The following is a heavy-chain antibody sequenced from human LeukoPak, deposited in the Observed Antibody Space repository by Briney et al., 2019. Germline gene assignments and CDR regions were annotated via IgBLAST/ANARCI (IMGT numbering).Heavy chain of an antibody. J-gene: IGHJ4*02. D-gene: IGHD4-23*01. CDR2: IDSSGITI. CDR1: GFPFSSYE. CDR3: ARDSVGGLLDY. Sequence: GGSLRLSCAGAGFPFSSYEMNWLRQAPGKGLEWVSHIDSSGITIYYGDSVKGRFTISRDNAKNSIYLQMDSLRVEDTAIYYCARDSVGGLLDYWGQGTPVTVSS. V-gene: IGHV3-48*03.